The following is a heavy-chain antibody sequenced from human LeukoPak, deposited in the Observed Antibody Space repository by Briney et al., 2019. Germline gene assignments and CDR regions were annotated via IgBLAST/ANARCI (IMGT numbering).Heavy chain of an antibody. CDR2: ITYDGSNK. D-gene: IGHD2-15*01. V-gene: IGHV3-30*18. CDR3: AKDLVPNCSGGSCYTLSGFDY. Sequence: PGGSLRLSCAASGFSFKDYNMHWVRQAPGKGLEWVAVITYDGSNKYYTDSVKGRFTISRDNSKSTLYLQMNSRRAEDTAVYYCAKDLVPNCSGGSCYTLSGFDYWGQGTLVTVSS. CDR1: GFSFKDYN. J-gene: IGHJ4*02.